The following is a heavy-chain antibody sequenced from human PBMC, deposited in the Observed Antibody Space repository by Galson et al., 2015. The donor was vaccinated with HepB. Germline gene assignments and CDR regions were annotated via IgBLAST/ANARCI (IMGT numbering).Heavy chain of an antibody. J-gene: IGHJ4*02. CDR3: TRVYSSGWTPDY. V-gene: IGHV3-48*01. CDR2: ISSSGNTI. D-gene: IGHD6-19*01. Sequence: SLRLSCAVSGFTFSSYSLNWVRQAPGKGLEWVAYISSSGNTIYYADSVKGRFTISRDNAKNAVYLQMNSLRAEDTAGYYCTRVYSSGWTPDYWGQGTLVTSSS. CDR1: GFTFSSYS.